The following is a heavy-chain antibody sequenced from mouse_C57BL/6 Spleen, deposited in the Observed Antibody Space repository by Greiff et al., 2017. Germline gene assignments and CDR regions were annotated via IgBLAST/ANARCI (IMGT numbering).Heavy chain of an antibody. Sequence: VQLQQSGPELVKPGASVKISCTASGYAFSSSWMHWVKQRPGKGLEWIGRIYPGDGDTNYNGKFKGKATLTADKSSSTAYMQLSSLTSEDSAVCLCARFTVFGGWGKGATVTVS. J-gene: IGHJ2*01. D-gene: IGHD1-1*01. CDR2: IYPGDGDT. CDR3: ARFTVFGG. V-gene: IGHV1-82*01. CDR1: GYAFSSSW.